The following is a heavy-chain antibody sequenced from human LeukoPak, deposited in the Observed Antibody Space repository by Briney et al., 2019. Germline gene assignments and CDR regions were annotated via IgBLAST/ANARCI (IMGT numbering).Heavy chain of an antibody. CDR1: GYTFISYG. J-gene: IGHJ4*02. D-gene: IGHD1-1*01. CDR3: ARVHGVSWNPRPPDY. Sequence: ASVKVSCKASGYTFISYGISWVRQAAGQGREWMGWISAYNGYTNYVQKLQGRVTMTTDTSTSTAYMQLRSLKADDTAVYYCARVHGVSWNPRPPDYWGQGTLVTVSS. V-gene: IGHV1-18*01. CDR2: ISAYNGYT.